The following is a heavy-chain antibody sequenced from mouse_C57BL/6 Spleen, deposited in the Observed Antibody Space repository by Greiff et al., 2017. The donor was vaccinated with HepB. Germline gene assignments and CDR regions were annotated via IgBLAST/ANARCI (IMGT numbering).Heavy chain of an antibody. CDR3: AREGVYYYCDY. V-gene: IGHV1-61*01. Sequence: QVQLQQPGAELVRPGSSVKLSCKASGYTFTSYWMDWVKQRPGQGLEWIGNIYPSDSETHYNQKFKDKATLTVDKSSSTAYMQLSSLTSDDSAVYYCAREGVYYYCDYWGQGTTLTVSS. J-gene: IGHJ2*01. CDR1: GYTFTSYW. D-gene: IGHD1-1*01. CDR2: IYPSDSET.